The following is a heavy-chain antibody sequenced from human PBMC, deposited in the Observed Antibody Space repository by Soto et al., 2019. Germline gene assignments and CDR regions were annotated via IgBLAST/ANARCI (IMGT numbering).Heavy chain of an antibody. Sequence: GGSLRLSCAASGFTFSSYWMHWVRQAPGKGLVWVSRINSDGSSTSYADSVKGRFTISRDNANNTLYLQMNSLRAEDTAVYYCARDAIVLMVYAPFDYWGQGTLVTVSS. CDR2: INSDGSST. CDR3: ARDAIVLMVYAPFDY. V-gene: IGHV3-74*01. D-gene: IGHD2-8*01. CDR1: GFTFSSYW. J-gene: IGHJ4*02.